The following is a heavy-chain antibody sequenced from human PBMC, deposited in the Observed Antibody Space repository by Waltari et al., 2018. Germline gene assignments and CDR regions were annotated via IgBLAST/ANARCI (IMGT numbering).Heavy chain of an antibody. J-gene: IGHJ6*02. CDR1: GFTFSGSA. Sequence: EVQLVESGGGLVQPGGSLKLSCAASGFTFSGSAMHWVRQAPGKGLEWVGRIRSKANSYATAYAASVKGRFTISRDDSKNTAYLQMNSLKTEDTAVYYCTLAPPYYYYGMDVWGQGTTVTVSS. CDR3: TLAPPYYYYGMDV. V-gene: IGHV3-73*02. CDR2: IRSKANSYAT.